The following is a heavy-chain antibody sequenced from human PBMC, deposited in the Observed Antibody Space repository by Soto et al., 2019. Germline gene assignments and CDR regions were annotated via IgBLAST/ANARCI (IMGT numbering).Heavy chain of an antibody. CDR2: IWYDGSNK. Sequence: QVQLVESGGGVVQPGRSLRLSCAASGFTFSSYGMHWVRQAPGKGLEWVAVIWYDGSNKYYADSVKGRFTISRDNSKNTLYLQMNSLRAEDTAVYYCARAPASITMVRGVIGPAGYYGMDVWGQGTTVTVSS. D-gene: IGHD3-10*01. CDR3: ARAPASITMVRGVIGPAGYYGMDV. V-gene: IGHV3-33*01. J-gene: IGHJ6*02. CDR1: GFTFSSYG.